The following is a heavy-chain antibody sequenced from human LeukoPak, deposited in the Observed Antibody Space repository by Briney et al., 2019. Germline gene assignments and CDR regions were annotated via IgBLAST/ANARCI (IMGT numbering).Heavy chain of an antibody. Sequence: ASVKVSCKASGYTFTGYYMHWVRQAPGQGLEWMGWINPNSGGTNYAQKFQGRVTMTRDMSISAAYMELSRLRSDDTAVYYCARSARKQQLGSGWFDPWGQGTLVTVSS. CDR3: ARSARKQQLGSGWFDP. J-gene: IGHJ5*02. D-gene: IGHD6-13*01. CDR1: GYTFTGYY. CDR2: INPNSGGT. V-gene: IGHV1-2*02.